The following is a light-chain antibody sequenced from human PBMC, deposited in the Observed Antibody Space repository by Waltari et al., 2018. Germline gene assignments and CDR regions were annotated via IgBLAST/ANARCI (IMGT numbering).Light chain of an antibody. V-gene: IGLV2-14*01. J-gene: IGLJ2*01. CDR1: SSDAGGYTY. CDR2: EVS. Sequence: QSALTQPASVSGSPGQSITISCTGTSSDAGGYTYVSWSQQHPGKAPKLMIYEVSNRPSWVSNRFSGSKSGNTASLTISGLQAEDEADYYCSSYTSSSTLVVFGGGTKLTVL. CDR3: SSYTSSSTLVV.